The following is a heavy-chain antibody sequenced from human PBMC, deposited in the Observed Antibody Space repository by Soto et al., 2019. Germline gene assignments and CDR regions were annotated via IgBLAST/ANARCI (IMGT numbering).Heavy chain of an antibody. CDR2: INPNSGGT. CDR1: GYTSTGYY. Sequence: QVQLVQSGAEVKKPGASVKVSCKASGYTSTGYYMHWVRQAPGQGLEWMGWINPNSGGTNYAQKFQGRVTMTRDTSIRTAYMEMSRLRSDDTAVYYCARVSKGVVTRLPFDYWGQGTLVTVSS. D-gene: IGHD3-3*01. V-gene: IGHV1-2*02. CDR3: ARVSKGVVTRLPFDY. J-gene: IGHJ4*02.